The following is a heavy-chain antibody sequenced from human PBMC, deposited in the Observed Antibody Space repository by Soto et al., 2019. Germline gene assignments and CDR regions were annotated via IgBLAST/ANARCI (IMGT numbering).Heavy chain of an antibody. CDR2: IIPIFGTA. D-gene: IGHD2-21*02. CDR3: ALGYCGGDCYSRPFDY. CDR1: GGTFSSYD. J-gene: IGHJ4*02. Sequence: SVKVYCKASGGTFSSYDISWVRQAPGQGLEWMGGIIPIFGTANYAQKFQGRVTITADESTSTAYMELSSLRSEDTAVYYCALGYCGGDCYSRPFDYWGQGTLVTVSS. V-gene: IGHV1-69*13.